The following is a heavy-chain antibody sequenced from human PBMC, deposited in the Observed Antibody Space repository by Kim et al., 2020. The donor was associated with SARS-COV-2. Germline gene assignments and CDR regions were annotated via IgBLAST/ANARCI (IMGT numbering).Heavy chain of an antibody. J-gene: IGHJ3*02. CDR2: FDPEDGET. Sequence: ASVKVSCKVSGYTLTELSMHWVRQAPGKGLEWMGGFDPEDGETIYAQKFQGRVTMTEDTSTDTAYMELSSLRSEDTAVYYCATAPGEAARGAFDIWGQGTMVTVSS. CDR3: ATAPGEAARGAFDI. D-gene: IGHD3-16*01. CDR1: GYTLTELS. V-gene: IGHV1-24*01.